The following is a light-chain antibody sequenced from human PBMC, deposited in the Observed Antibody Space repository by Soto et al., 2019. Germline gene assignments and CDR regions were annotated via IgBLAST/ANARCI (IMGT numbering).Light chain of an antibody. Sequence: QSALTRPASVSGSPGQSITISCTGTSSDVGGYNYVSWYQQHPGKAPKLMIYEVSNRPSGVSTRFSGSKSGNTASLTISGLQAEYEAYYYSSSYTSSSTRVFGRGTKLTVL. CDR2: EVS. J-gene: IGLJ3*02. V-gene: IGLV2-14*01. CDR1: SSDVGGYNY. CDR3: SSYTSSSTRV.